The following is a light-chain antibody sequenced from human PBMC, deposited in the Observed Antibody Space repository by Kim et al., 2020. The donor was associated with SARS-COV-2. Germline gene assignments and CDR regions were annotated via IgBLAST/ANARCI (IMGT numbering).Light chain of an antibody. CDR2: SAS. Sequence: AFVGDRVTITCRASQGIRNYLAWYQQKPGKTPELLISSASTLQSGVPSRFSGSGSGTDFTLTISSLQPEDVATYYCQKYNSPPWTFGQGTKVDIK. J-gene: IGKJ1*01. CDR1: QGIRNY. CDR3: QKYNSPPWT. V-gene: IGKV1-27*01.